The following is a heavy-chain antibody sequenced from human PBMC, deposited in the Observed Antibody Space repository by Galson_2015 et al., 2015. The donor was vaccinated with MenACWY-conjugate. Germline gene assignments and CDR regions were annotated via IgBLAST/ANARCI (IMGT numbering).Heavy chain of an antibody. Sequence: SLRLSCAASGFTFSSYAMNWVRQAPGKGLEWVSVISGSGGSAYYADSVKGRFTISRDNSKNTVYLQMNSLRAEDTAVYYCAKDPDSSGSLGNLDYWGQGTLVTVSS. CDR2: ISGSGGSA. CDR3: AKDPDSSGSLGNLDY. J-gene: IGHJ4*02. CDR1: GFTFSSYA. V-gene: IGHV3-23*01. D-gene: IGHD1-26*01.